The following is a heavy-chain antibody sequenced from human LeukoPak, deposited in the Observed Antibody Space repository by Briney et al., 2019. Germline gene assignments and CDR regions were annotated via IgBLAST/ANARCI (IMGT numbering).Heavy chain of an antibody. CDR2: ISPYSGKT. D-gene: IGHD1-7*01. J-gene: IGHJ4*02. Sequence: ASVKVSCKASGYTFISYGITWVRQAPGQGLEWMGRISPYSGKTNFQPKLQGRVTMTTDTSTSTAYMELRSLRSDDTAVYYCASLLTGTTGYDYWGQGTLVTVSS. V-gene: IGHV1-18*01. CDR3: ASLLTGTTGYDY. CDR1: GYTFISYG.